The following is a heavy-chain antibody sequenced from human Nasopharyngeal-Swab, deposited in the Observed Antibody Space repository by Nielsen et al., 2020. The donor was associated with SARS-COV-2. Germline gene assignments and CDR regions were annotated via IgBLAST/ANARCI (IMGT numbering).Heavy chain of an antibody. CDR3: ARTLYDIVTDQYEGYDT. CDR2: IYYSGDT. CDR1: CVFISRGGAY. D-gene: IGHD3-9*01. V-gene: IGHV4-30-4*08. J-gene: IGHJ5*02. Sequence: SQTLSLTCAVSCVFISRGGAYWSWLRQPPGKGLEWIGYIYYSGDTDYNPALQSRVSISADTSRNQFSLKLTSVTAADTAVYYCARTLYDIVTDQYEGYDTWGPGILVTVSS.